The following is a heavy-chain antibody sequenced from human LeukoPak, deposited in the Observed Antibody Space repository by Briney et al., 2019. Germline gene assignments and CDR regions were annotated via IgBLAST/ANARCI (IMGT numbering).Heavy chain of an antibody. V-gene: IGHV3-23*01. J-gene: IGHJ6*02. Sequence: GGSLRLSCAASGFTFTYYAMNWVRQAPGKGLEWVSFISDSGGRTYYAESVKGRFAISRDNSKNTLYLQMNSLRVEDTAVYYCARGRDPHYGDYIYYYYGMDVWGQGTTVTVSS. CDR2: ISDSGGRT. D-gene: IGHD4-17*01. CDR3: ARGRDPHYGDYIYYYYGMDV. CDR1: GFTFTYYA.